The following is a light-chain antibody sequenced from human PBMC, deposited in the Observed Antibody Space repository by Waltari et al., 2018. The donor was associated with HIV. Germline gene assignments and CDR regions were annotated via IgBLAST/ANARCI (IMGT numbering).Light chain of an antibody. J-gene: IGLJ2*01. CDR3: CSYSDSGTIL. CDR2: DVT. Sequence: SALTQPASVSGSPGQSITISCLGASSDIGRFYYVSWYQQHPDKAPKLILYDVTYRPSGVSGRFSGSRSGSMASLTISGLQPEDEADYFCCSYSDSGTILFGGGTRVTVL. V-gene: IGLV2-14*03. CDR1: SSDIGRFYY.